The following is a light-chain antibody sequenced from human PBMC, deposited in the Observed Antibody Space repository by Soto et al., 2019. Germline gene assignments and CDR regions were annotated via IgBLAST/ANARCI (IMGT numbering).Light chain of an antibody. CDR2: AAS. CDR1: QSISSY. V-gene: IGKV1-39*01. J-gene: IGKJ4*01. CDR3: QQSYSTPLT. Sequence: DIQMTQSPSSLSASVGARVTITCRASQSISSYLNWYQQKPGKAPKLLIYAASSLQSGVPSRFSGSGSGTDFTLTISSLQPEDFPTYYCQQSYSTPLTFGGRTKLEIK.